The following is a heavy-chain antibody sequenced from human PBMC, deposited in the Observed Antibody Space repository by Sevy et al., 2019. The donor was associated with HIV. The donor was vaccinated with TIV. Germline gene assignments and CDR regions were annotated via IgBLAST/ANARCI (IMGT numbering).Heavy chain of an antibody. D-gene: IGHD6-13*01. CDR1: GFTFSSDA. Sequence: GGSLRLSCAASGFTFSSDAMSWVLQAPGKGLEWVSAISGSGGSTYYADSVKGRFTISRDNSKNTLYLQMNSLRAEDTAVYYCAKDRKAAAKEGAFDIWGQGTMVTVSS. V-gene: IGHV3-23*01. CDR2: ISGSGGST. CDR3: AKDRKAAAKEGAFDI. J-gene: IGHJ3*02.